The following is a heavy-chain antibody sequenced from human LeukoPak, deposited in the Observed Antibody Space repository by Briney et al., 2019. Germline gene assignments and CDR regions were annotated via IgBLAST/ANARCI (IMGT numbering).Heavy chain of an antibody. J-gene: IGHJ5*02. Sequence: GGSLRLSCAASEFTFTNYGMHWVRQAPGKGREGVAVISYDGSSRNYADSVKGRFTISRDNSKNTLYLQMNSLRAEDTAVYYCAKDTHSSGWYNWFDPWGQGTLVTVSS. V-gene: IGHV3-30*18. D-gene: IGHD6-19*01. CDR1: EFTFTNYG. CDR3: AKDTHSSGWYNWFDP. CDR2: ISYDGSSR.